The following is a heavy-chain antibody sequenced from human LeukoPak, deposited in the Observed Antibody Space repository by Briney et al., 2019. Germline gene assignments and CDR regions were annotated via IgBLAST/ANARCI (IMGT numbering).Heavy chain of an antibody. V-gene: IGHV4-30-4*01. CDR2: IYYSGST. D-gene: IGHD5-18*01. CDR3: ARDWSVSGYSYGFDY. CDR1: GGSLSSGDYY. Sequence: SETLSLTCTVSGGSLSSGDYYWSWIRQPPGKGLEWVGYIYYSGSTYYNPSLKSRVTISVDTSKNQFSLKLSSVTAADTAVYYCARDWSVSGYSYGFDYWGQGTLVTVSS. J-gene: IGHJ4*02.